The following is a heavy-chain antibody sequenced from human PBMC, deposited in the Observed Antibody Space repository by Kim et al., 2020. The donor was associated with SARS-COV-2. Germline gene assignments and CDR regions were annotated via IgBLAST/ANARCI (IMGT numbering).Heavy chain of an antibody. CDR3: TTGGDYGDYVYYYGMDV. Sequence: GGSLRLSCAASGFTFSNAWMSWVRQAPGKGLEWVGRIKSKTDGGTTDYAAPVKGRFTISRDDSKNTLYLQMNSLKTEDTAVYYCTTGGDYGDYVYYYGMDVWGQGTTVTVSS. CDR2: IKSKTDGGTT. J-gene: IGHJ6*02. D-gene: IGHD4-17*01. CDR1: GFTFSNAW. V-gene: IGHV3-15*01.